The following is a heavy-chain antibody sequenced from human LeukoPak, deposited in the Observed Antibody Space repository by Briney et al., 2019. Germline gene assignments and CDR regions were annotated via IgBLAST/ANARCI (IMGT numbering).Heavy chain of an antibody. CDR3: ARGLRYYDSSGYPGYY. Sequence: ASVKVSCKASGYTFTGYYMHWVRQAPGQGLEWMGWINPNSGGTNYAQKFRGRVTMTRDTSISTAYMELSRLRSDDTAVYYCARGLRYYDSSGYPGYYWGQGTLVTVSS. V-gene: IGHV1-2*02. J-gene: IGHJ4*02. D-gene: IGHD3-22*01. CDR1: GYTFTGYY. CDR2: INPNSGGT.